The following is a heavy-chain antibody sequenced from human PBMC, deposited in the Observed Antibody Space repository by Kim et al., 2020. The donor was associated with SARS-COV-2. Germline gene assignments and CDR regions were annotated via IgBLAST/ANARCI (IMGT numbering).Heavy chain of an antibody. Sequence: SETLSLTCTVSGGSISSGGYYWSWIRQHPGKGLEWIGYIYYSGSTYYNPSLKSRVTISVDTSKNQFSLKLSSVTAADTAVYYCARDRWATGTFDYWGQGTLVTVSS. CDR1: GGSISSGGYY. CDR3: ARDRWATGTFDY. CDR2: IYYSGST. V-gene: IGHV4-31*03. D-gene: IGHD5-12*01. J-gene: IGHJ4*02.